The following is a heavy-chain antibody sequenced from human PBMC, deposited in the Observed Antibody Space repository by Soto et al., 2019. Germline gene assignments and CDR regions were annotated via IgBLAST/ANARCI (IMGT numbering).Heavy chain of an antibody. J-gene: IGHJ2*01. CDR2: IYYSGST. CDR1: GGSISSSSYY. D-gene: IGHD3-16*01. CDR3: ARQGLGNGYTPFGDFDL. V-gene: IGHV4-39*02. Sequence: SETLSLTCTVSGGSISSSSYYWGWIRQPPGKGLEWIGSIYYSGSTSYSPSLKSRVTISLDTSKNFFSLKLSSVTAADTAVYYCARQGLGNGYTPFGDFDLWGRGTLVTVSS.